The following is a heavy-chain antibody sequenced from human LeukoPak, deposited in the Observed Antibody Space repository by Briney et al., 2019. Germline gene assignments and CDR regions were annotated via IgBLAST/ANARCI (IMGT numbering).Heavy chain of an antibody. Sequence: GVPLTLPCTASGYIFSRHGLTWVRRSPGKGLEWVSTINGARDNTYYAETVKGRFTISRDNSKNTLYLQMHSLRAEDTAIYYCAKVSVCYGCYLDYWGEGTLVNV. J-gene: IGHJ4*02. D-gene: IGHD3-16*01. CDR3: AKVSVCYGCYLDY. CDR1: GYIFSRHG. V-gene: IGHV3-23*01. CDR2: INGARDNT.